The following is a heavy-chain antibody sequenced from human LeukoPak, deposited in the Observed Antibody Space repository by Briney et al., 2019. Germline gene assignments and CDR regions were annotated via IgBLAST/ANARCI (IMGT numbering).Heavy chain of an antibody. D-gene: IGHD6-19*01. Sequence: GGSLRLSCTASGFTFGDYAMSWVRQAPGEGLEWVGFIRSKAYGGTTEYAASVKGRFTISRDDSKSIAYLQMNSLKTEDTAVYYCTRKRQWLVIDYWGQGTLVTVS. CDR3: TRKRQWLVIDY. CDR1: GFTFGDYA. CDR2: IRSKAYGGTT. V-gene: IGHV3-49*04. J-gene: IGHJ4*02.